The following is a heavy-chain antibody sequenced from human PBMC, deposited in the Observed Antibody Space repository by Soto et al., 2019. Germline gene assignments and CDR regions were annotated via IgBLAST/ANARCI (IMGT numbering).Heavy chain of an antibody. CDR3: ARDRAGQVKYYYYYYGMDV. CDR1: GFTVCSNY. CDR2: IYSGGST. Sequence: GGSLRLSCAASGFTVCSNYMSWVRQAPGKRLEWVSVIYSGGSTYYADSVKGRFTISRDNSKNTLYLQMNSLRAEDTAVYYCARDRAGQVKYYYYYYGMDVWGQGTTVTVSS. J-gene: IGHJ6*02. D-gene: IGHD3-22*01. V-gene: IGHV3-66*01.